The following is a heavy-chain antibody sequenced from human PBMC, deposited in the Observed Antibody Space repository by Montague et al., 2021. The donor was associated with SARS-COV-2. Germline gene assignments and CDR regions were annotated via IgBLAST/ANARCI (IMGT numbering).Heavy chain of an antibody. Sequence: SETLSLTCTVSGASIRDYYWSWLRQPPGKGLEWIGYIYESGSTKSNPSLTSRLIMSVDTSRNRFSLTLSSVTTADTAVYYCARDRGLSGFSGDDPLYFYGMDVWGQGTTVTVSS. CDR1: GASIRDYY. D-gene: IGHD1-26*01. J-gene: IGHJ6*02. CDR3: ARDRGLSGFSGDDPLYFYGMDV. CDR2: IYESGST. V-gene: IGHV4-59*01.